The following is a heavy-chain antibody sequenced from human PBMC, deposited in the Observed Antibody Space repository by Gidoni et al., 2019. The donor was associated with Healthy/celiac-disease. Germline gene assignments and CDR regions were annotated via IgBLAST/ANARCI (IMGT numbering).Heavy chain of an antibody. Sequence: QVQLVQSGAEVKKPGASVKVSCKASGYTCTGYYMHWVRQAPGQGLEWMGRINPNSGGTNSAQKFHGRVTMTRDTSISTAYMELRRLRSDDTAVYYCARDGIQLVYYYYGMDVWGQGTTVTVSS. V-gene: IGHV1-2*06. CDR1: GYTCTGYY. CDR2: INPNSGGT. J-gene: IGHJ6*02. CDR3: ARDGIQLVYYYYGMDV. D-gene: IGHD6-6*01.